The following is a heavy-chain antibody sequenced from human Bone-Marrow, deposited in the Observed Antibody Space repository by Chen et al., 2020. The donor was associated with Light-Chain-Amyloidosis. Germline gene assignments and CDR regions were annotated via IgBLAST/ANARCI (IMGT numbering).Heavy chain of an antibody. CDR3: ARGAPGIIGTMWQGTFDI. CDR1: GYTFTLYW. Sequence: EVQVVQSGAEVKKPGESLKISCKASGYTFTLYWIGWVRQMSGKGLEWMGTIYPGDSDTRYSPSLQGQVTISADNSISTAYLEWSSLKASDTAMYYCARGAPGIIGTMWQGTFDIWGQGTMVTVSS. J-gene: IGHJ3*02. CDR2: IYPGDSDT. D-gene: IGHD1-7*01. V-gene: IGHV5-51*01.